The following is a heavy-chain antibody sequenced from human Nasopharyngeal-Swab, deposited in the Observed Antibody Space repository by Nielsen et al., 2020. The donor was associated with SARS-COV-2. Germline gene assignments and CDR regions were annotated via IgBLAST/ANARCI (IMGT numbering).Heavy chain of an antibody. CDR3: ARGHFGMDV. V-gene: IGHV3-7*03. Sequence: WIRQPPGQGLEWVANINTDESEKHYLDSVKGRFTISRDNAKNSLYLQMYSLSAEDSAVYYCARGHFGMDVWGQGTTVTVSS. CDR2: INTDESEK. J-gene: IGHJ6*02.